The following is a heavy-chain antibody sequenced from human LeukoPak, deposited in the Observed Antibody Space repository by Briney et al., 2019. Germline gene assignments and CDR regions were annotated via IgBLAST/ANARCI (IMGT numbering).Heavy chain of an antibody. Sequence: GGTLRLSCAASGFTFSSHGMSWVRQAPGKGLEWVSGIHWNGGSTGYADSVKGRFTISRDNAKNSLYLQMNSLRAEDTALYYCARATDSSVHYYYMDVWGKGTTVTVSS. CDR1: GFTFSSHG. V-gene: IGHV3-20*04. CDR2: IHWNGGST. J-gene: IGHJ6*03. D-gene: IGHD3-22*01. CDR3: ARATDSSVHYYYMDV.